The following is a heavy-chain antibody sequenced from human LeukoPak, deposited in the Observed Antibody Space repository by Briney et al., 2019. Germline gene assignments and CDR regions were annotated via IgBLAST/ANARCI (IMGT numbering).Heavy chain of an antibody. Sequence: GGSLRLSCEASGDTFSGHSVIWVRQAPRKGLEWISYIGYGGSPIHFADSVKGRFGISRDDANNSLYLYINTLRAEDTAIYYCAREYDSRARFDSRGQGILVTVSS. CDR1: GDTFSGHS. J-gene: IGHJ4*02. V-gene: IGHV3-48*01. CDR2: IGYGGSPI. D-gene: IGHD4-11*01. CDR3: AREYDSRARFDS.